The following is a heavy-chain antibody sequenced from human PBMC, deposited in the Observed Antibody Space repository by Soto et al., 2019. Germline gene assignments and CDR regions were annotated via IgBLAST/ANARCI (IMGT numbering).Heavy chain of an antibody. J-gene: IGHJ5*02. Sequence: SETLSLTCTVSGGSITRGGYYWRWIRQHPGKGLEWIGYIYNSGTTYYNPSLKSRVTISVDTSKNQFSLKLTSVTAADTAVYYCARDPAPWGQGTLVTVSS. V-gene: IGHV4-31*03. CDR3: ARDPAP. CDR2: IYNSGTT. CDR1: GGSITRGGYY.